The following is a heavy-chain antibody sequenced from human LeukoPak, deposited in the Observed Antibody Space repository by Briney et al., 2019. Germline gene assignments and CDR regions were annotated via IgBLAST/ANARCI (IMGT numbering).Heavy chain of an antibody. D-gene: IGHD2-2*01. J-gene: IGHJ4*02. Sequence: SETLSLTCTVSGGSISSSSYYWGWIRQPPVKGLEWIGSIHNSGSTYYNPSLKSRVTISVDTSKNQFSLKLSSVTAADTAVYYCARGYQLLDYWGQGTLVTVSS. CDR3: ARGYQLLDY. CDR1: GGSISSSSYY. CDR2: IHNSGST. V-gene: IGHV4-39*07.